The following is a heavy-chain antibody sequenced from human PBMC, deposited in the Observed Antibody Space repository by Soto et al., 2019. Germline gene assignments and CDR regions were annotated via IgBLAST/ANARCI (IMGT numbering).Heavy chain of an antibody. D-gene: IGHD3-16*01. Sequence: QVQLVESGGGLVKPGGSLRLSCAASGFTFRDYYMGWIRRAPGKGLQWIGEINHSGSTNYNPSLKSRVTISIDTSKNQFSLMLSSVTAADTAMYYCARYGEVTPRRYGMDVWGQGTTVTVSS. CDR2: INHSGST. CDR1: GFTFRDYY. V-gene: IGHV4-34*01. J-gene: IGHJ6*02. CDR3: ARYGEVTPRRYGMDV.